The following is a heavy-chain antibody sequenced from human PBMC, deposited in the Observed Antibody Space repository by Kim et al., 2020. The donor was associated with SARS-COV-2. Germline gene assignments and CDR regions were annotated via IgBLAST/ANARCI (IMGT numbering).Heavy chain of an antibody. Sequence: SETLSLTCTVSGGSISSYYWSWIRQPPGKGLEWIGNIYYSGSTNYNPSLKSRVTISVDTSKNQFSLKLSSVTAADTAVYYCARAEAHYYDSSGQYFDYWGQGSLVPVSS. CDR3: ARAEAHYYDSSGQYFDY. J-gene: IGHJ4*02. CDR2: IYYSGST. V-gene: IGHV4-59*01. CDR1: GGSISSYY. D-gene: IGHD3-22*01.